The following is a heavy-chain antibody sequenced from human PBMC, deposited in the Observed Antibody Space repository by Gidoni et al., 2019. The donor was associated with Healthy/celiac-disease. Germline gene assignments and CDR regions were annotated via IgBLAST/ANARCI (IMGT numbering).Heavy chain of an antibody. CDR1: GCTFSSYA. J-gene: IGHJ4*02. CDR3: AKDRKGYDILTGYYRAPYYFDY. V-gene: IGHV3-23*04. D-gene: IGHD3-9*01. CDR2: ISGSGGST. Sequence: EVQLVESGGGLVQPGGSLRLSCAASGCTFSSYAMSWVRQVPGKGLEWVSAISGSGGSTYYADSVKGRFTISRDNSKNTLYLHMNSLRAEDTAVYYCAKDRKGYDILTGYYRAPYYFDYWGQGTLVTVSS.